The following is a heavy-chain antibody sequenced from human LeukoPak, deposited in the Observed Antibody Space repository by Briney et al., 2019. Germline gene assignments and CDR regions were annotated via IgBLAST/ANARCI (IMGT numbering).Heavy chain of an antibody. J-gene: IGHJ4*02. V-gene: IGHV1-69*04. CDR2: IIPILGIA. CDR1: GGTFSSYA. CDR3: ARRNYYYGSGSTYGPSSEEDY. D-gene: IGHD3-10*01. Sequence: SVKVSCKASGGTFSSYAISWVRQAPGQGLEWMGRIIPILGIANYAQKFQGRVTITADKSTSTAYMELSSLRSEDTAVYYCARRNYYYGSGSTYGPSSEEDYWGQGTLVTVSS.